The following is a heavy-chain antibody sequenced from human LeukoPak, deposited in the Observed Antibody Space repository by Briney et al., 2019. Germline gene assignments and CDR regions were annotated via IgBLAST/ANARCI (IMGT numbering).Heavy chain of an antibody. D-gene: IGHD2-15*01. J-gene: IGHJ4*02. CDR2: IYYSGST. V-gene: IGHV4-39*07. Sequence: SETLSLTCTVSGGSISSSSYYWGWIRQPPGKGLEWIGSIYYSGSTNYNPSLKSRVTISVDKSKNQFSLKLTSVTAADTAVYYCARGQTRIVGGERYIPMPSVDYWGQGTLVTVPS. CDR3: ARGQTRIVGGERYIPMPSVDY. CDR1: GGSISSSSYY.